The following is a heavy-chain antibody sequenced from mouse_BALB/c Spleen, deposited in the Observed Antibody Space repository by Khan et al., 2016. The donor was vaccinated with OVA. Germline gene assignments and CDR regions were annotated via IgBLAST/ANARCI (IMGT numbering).Heavy chain of an antibody. J-gene: IGHJ1*01. Sequence: EVQLQESGPDLVKPSQSLSLTCTVTGYSITSGYSWHWIRQFPGNKLEWMGYIYYSGKTNYNPSLKSRISIPRDTSKNQFFLTLNSVTTEDTATYYGARAGTTVVAYWYCDVWGAGTTVTVSS. CDR3: ARAGTTVVAYWYCDV. V-gene: IGHV3-1*02. CDR2: IYYSGKT. CDR1: GYSITSGYS. D-gene: IGHD1-1*01.